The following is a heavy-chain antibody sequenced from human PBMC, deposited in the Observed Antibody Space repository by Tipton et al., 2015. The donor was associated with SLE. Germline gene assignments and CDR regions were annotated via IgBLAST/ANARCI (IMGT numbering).Heavy chain of an antibody. CDR1: GFTFSTYA. D-gene: IGHD3-22*01. CDR3: ARDPGYDDSVGPQYYFDY. Sequence: SLRLSCAASGFTFSTYAMHWVRQAPGKGLEWVAVISYDGSNKYYADSVKGRFTISRDNSKNTLYLQMNSLRAEDTAVYYCARDPGYDDSVGPQYYFDYWGQGTLVTVSS. CDR2: ISYDGSNK. V-gene: IGHV3-30-3*01. J-gene: IGHJ4*02.